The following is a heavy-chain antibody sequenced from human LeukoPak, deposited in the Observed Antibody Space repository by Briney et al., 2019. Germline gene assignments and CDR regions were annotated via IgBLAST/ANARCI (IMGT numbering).Heavy chain of an antibody. V-gene: IGHV4-34*01. J-gene: IGHJ4*02. Sequence: PSETLSLTCAVDGGSFSGYYWSWIRQPPGKGLEWIGAINHSGSTNYHPSLKSRVTISVDTSTDQFSLKLSSVTAADTAVYYCAVTRWLRTFDYWGQGTLVTVSS. CDR3: AVTRWLRTFDY. D-gene: IGHD5-24*01. CDR2: INHSGST. CDR1: GGSFSGYY.